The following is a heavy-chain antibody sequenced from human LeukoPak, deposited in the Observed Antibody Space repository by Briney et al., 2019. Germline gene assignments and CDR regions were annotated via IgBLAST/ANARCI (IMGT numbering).Heavy chain of an antibody. CDR1: GGSISSSSYY. Sequence: SETLSLTCTVSGGSISSSSYYWGWIRQPPGKGLEWIGSIYYSGSTYYNPSLKSRVTISVDTSKNQFSLKLSSVTAADTAVYYCARDKTYCSGGSCYGGWFDPWGQGTQVTVSS. V-gene: IGHV4-39*07. CDR2: IYYSGST. D-gene: IGHD2-15*01. J-gene: IGHJ5*02. CDR3: ARDKTYCSGGSCYGGWFDP.